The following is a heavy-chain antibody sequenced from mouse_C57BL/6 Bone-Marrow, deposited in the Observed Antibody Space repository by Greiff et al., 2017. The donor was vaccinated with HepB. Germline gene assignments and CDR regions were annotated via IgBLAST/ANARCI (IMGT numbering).Heavy chain of an antibody. V-gene: IGHV5-9-1*02. J-gene: IGHJ3*01. Sequence: EVKLMESGEGLVKPGGSLKLSCAASGFTFSSYAMSWVRQTPEKRLEWVAYISSGGYYTYYADTVKGRFTISRDNARNTLYLQMSSLKSEDTAMYYCTREGTGWFAYWGQGTLVTVSA. CDR3: TREGTGWFAY. CDR1: GFTFSSYA. CDR2: ISSGGYYT.